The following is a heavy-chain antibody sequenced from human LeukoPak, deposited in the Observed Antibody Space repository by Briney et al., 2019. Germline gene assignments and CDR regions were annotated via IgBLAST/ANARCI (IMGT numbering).Heavy chain of an antibody. J-gene: IGHJ2*01. Sequence: ASVKVCCKASGYTFTGYYMHWVRQAPGQRLEWMGWINPNSGGTNYAQKFQGRVTMTRDTSINTAYMELSRLRSDDTAVYYCAINPDSSGGGSDWYFDLWGRGTLVTVSS. V-gene: IGHV1-2*02. CDR1: GYTFTGYY. D-gene: IGHD3-22*01. CDR3: AINPDSSGGGSDWYFDL. CDR2: INPNSGGT.